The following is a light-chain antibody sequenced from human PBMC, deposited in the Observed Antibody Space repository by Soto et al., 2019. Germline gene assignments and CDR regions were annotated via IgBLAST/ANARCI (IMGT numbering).Light chain of an antibody. CDR2: EGS. CDR1: STNVGSSSL. CDR3: CSYAGSDNYVL. J-gene: IGLJ2*01. Sequence: QSALTQPASVSGSPGQSITISCTGTSTNVGSSSLVSWYQQHPGKAPKLMIYEGSKRPSGVSNRFSGSKSGNTASLTISGVQAEDEADYYCCSYAGSDNYVLFGGGTKVTVL. V-gene: IGLV2-23*01.